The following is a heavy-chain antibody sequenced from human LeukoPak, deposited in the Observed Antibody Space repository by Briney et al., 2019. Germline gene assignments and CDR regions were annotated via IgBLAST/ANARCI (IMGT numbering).Heavy chain of an antibody. D-gene: IGHD4-17*01. J-gene: IGHJ4*02. Sequence: ASVKVSCKASGYTFTSYGISWWRQAPAQGVEGMGGISAYNGNTNYARKLQGRVTMTTDTSTSTASMELRSLRSDDTAVYYCARVDFGDGYFDYWGQGTLVTVSS. CDR3: ARVDFGDGYFDY. V-gene: IGHV1-18*01. CDR2: ISAYNGNT. CDR1: GYTFTSYG.